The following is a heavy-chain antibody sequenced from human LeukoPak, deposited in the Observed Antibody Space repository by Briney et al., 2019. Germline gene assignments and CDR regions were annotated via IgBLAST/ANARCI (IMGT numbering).Heavy chain of an antibody. V-gene: IGHV2-5*01. CDR2: IYWNDDK. D-gene: IGHD5-12*01. CDR3: AHADIVATSRWFDP. CDR1: GSSRSTSGVG. J-gene: IGHJ5*02. Sequence: SGPTLVNPTQTLTLTCTFSGSSRSTSGVGVGWIRQPPGKALEWLALIYWNDDKRYSPSLKSRLTITKDTSKNQVVLTMTNMDPVDTATYYCAHADIVATSRWFDPWGQGTLVTVSS.